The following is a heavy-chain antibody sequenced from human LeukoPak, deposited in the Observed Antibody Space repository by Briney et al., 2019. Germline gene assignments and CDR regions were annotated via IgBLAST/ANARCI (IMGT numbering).Heavy chain of an antibody. Sequence: SQTLSLTCAISGDSVSSNSDAWNWIRQSPSRGLEWLGRTYYRSKWYNEYAVSVKGRLSITPDTSKNHFSLQLNFVTPEDTATYYCAGAYGTYLHFDYWGQGSLVTVSS. D-gene: IGHD4-17*01. CDR1: GDSVSSNSDA. CDR3: AGAYGTYLHFDY. CDR2: TYYRSKWYN. J-gene: IGHJ4*02. V-gene: IGHV6-1*01.